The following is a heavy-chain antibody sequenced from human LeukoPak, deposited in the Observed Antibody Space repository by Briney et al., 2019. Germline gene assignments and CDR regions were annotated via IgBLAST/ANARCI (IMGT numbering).Heavy chain of an antibody. CDR2: ISGSGGST. CDR1: GFTFSSYS. CDR3: ARPLSGAVAGR. D-gene: IGHD6-19*01. J-gene: IGHJ4*02. Sequence: GGSLRLSCAASGFTFSSYSMNWVRQAPGKGLEWVSAISGSGGSTYYADSVKGRFTISRDNSKNTLYLQMNSLRAEDTAVYYCARPLSGAVAGRWGQGTLVTVSS. V-gene: IGHV3-23*01.